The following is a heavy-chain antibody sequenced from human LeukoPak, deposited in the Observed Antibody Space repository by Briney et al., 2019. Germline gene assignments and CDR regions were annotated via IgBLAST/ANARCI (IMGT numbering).Heavy chain of an antibody. D-gene: IGHD3-22*01. CDR1: GGSISSSSYY. V-gene: IGHV4-39*01. CDR2: IYYSGST. CDR3: ARHGPYYYDSSGVDY. Sequence: PSATLSLTCTVSGGSISSSSYYWGWIRQPPGKGLEWIGSIYYSGSTYYNPSLKSRVTISVDTSKNQFSLKLSSVTAADTAMYYCARHGPYYYDSSGVDYWGQGTLVTVSS. J-gene: IGHJ4*02.